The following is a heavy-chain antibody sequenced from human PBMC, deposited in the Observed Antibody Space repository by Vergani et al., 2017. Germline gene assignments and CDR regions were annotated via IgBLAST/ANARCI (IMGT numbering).Heavy chain of an antibody. CDR1: GGSFTGYY. D-gene: IGHD3-22*01. V-gene: IGHV4-34*01. CDR2: INHSGST. J-gene: IGHJ4*02. CDR3: ARGPGDSSGYYYPALFY. Sequence: QVQLQQWGAGLLKPSETLSLTCAVYGGSFTGYYWTWIHQPPEKGLEWIGEINHSGSTNYNPSLKSRVTISVDTSKNQFSLKLSSVTAADTAVYYCARGPGDSSGYYYPALFYWGQGTLVTVSS.